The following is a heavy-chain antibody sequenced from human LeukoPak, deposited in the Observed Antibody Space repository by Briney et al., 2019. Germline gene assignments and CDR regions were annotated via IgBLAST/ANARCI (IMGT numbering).Heavy chain of an antibody. Sequence: ASVKVSCKASGYTFTSYYMHWVRQAPGQGLEWMGIINPSGSSTSYAQKFQGRVTMTSDTSTSTVYMELSSLRYEDTAVYYCARAVASASWFDPWGQGTLVTVS. D-gene: IGHD6-13*01. V-gene: IGHV1-46*01. CDR2: INPSGSST. CDR1: GYTFTSYY. J-gene: IGHJ5*02. CDR3: ARAVASASWFDP.